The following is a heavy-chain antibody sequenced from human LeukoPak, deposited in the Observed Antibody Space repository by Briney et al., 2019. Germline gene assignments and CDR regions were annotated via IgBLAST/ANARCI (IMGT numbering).Heavy chain of an antibody. D-gene: IGHD2-2*01. CDR3: ATRGYCSSSSCYGIEH. J-gene: IGHJ1*01. V-gene: IGHV3-15*01. Sequence: GGSLRLSCAASGFTFSNAWMTWVRQAPGKGREWVGRVKSKIEGGTTDYAAPVKGRFSISRDDSKDTLYLQMNSLKTEDTAVYYCATRGYCSSSSCYGIEHWGQGTLVTVSS. CDR2: VKSKIEGGTT. CDR1: GFTFSNAW.